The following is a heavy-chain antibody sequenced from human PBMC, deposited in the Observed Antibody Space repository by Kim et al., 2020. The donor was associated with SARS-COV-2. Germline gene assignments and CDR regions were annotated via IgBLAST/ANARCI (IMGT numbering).Heavy chain of an antibody. CDR3: ARHRTGYSSGWSRPPGRSGD. J-gene: IGHJ4*02. V-gene: IGHV4-39*01. CDR1: GGSISSSSYY. D-gene: IGHD6-19*01. CDR2: IYYSGST. Sequence: SETLSLTCTVSGGSISSSSYYWGWIRQPPGKGLEWIGSIYYSGSTYYNPSLKSRVTISVDTSKNQFSLKLSSVTAADTAVYYCARHRTGYSSGWSRPPGRSGDWGQGTLVTVSS.